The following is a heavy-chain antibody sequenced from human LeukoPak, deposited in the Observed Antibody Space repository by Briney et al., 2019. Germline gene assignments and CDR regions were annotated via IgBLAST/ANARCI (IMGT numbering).Heavy chain of an antibody. CDR2: INPSGGST. D-gene: IGHD1-26*01. J-gene: IGHJ4*02. Sequence: GASVKVSCKASGYTFTSYYMHWVRQAHGQGLEWMGIINPSGGSTTYAQKFQGRVTMTRDTSTSTVYMEVSSLRSEDTAVYYCASLGWESAWWGQGTLVTVSS. CDR1: GYTFTSYY. V-gene: IGHV1-46*01. CDR3: ASLGWESAW.